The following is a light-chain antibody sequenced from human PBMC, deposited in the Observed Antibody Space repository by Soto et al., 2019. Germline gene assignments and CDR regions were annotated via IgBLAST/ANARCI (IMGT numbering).Light chain of an antibody. J-gene: IGKJ1*01. V-gene: IGKV1-5*03. CDR2: KTS. CDR3: QHWNDYSWT. Sequence: DIHMTQSPSTLSASVGDRVTITCRASQSISIWLAWYQQKPGKAPHLLIYKTSSLATGVPSRFSGSGSGTEFTLTISSLEPDDFATYYCQHWNDYSWTFGQGTKVEVK. CDR1: QSISIW.